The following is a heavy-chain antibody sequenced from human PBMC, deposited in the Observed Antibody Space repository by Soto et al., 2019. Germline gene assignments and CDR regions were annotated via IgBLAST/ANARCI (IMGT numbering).Heavy chain of an antibody. Sequence: GGSLRLSCAASGFTFSSYGMHWVRQAPGKGLEWVAVISYDGSNKYYADSVKGRFTISRDNSKNTLYLQMNSLRAEDTAVYYCAKDWGDGYYYYYGMDVWGQGTTVTVSS. CDR2: ISYDGSNK. CDR1: GFTFSSYG. J-gene: IGHJ6*02. D-gene: IGHD3-10*01. CDR3: AKDWGDGYYYYYGMDV. V-gene: IGHV3-30*18.